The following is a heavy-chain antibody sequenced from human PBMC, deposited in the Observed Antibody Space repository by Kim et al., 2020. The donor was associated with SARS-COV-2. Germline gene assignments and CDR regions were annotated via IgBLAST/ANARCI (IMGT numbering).Heavy chain of an antibody. V-gene: IGHV4-31*03. Sequence: SETLSLTCTVTGDSITSGDHYWSWIRQHPGKGLEWVGFIFYSGATYYNPSLKSRVTMSIDTSNNQFSLELNSVTAADTAVYYCARGPYYDILTGRHYYFDYWGQGTLVTVSS. J-gene: IGHJ4*02. CDR2: IFYSGAT. CDR3: ARGPYYDILTGRHYYFDY. D-gene: IGHD3-9*01. CDR1: GDSITSGDHY.